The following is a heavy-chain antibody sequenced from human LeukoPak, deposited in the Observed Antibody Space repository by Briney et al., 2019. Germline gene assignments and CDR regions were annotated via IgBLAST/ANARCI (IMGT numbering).Heavy chain of an antibody. CDR3: ASGYLEADDAFDI. V-gene: IGHV1-69*13. Sequence: GASVKVSCKASGGTFSSYAISWVRQAPGQGLEWMGGIIPIFGTANYAQKFQGRVTIIADESTSTAYMELSSLRSEDTAVYYCASGYLEADDAFDIWGQGTMVTVSS. D-gene: IGHD1-1*01. CDR2: IIPIFGTA. J-gene: IGHJ3*02. CDR1: GGTFSSYA.